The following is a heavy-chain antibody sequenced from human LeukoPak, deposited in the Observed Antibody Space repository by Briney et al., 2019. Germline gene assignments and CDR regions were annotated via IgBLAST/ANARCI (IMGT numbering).Heavy chain of an antibody. J-gene: IGHJ4*02. CDR1: GGSFSGYY. D-gene: IGHD3-10*01. V-gene: IGHV4-34*01. CDR2: INHSGST. CDR3: ARHVDLLLWFGSPVGFDY. Sequence: PSETLSLTCAVYGGSFSGYYWSWIRQPPGKGLEWIGEINHSGSTNYNPSLKSRVTISVDTSKNQFSLKLSSVTAADTAVYYCARHVDLLLWFGSPVGFDYWGQGTLVTVSS.